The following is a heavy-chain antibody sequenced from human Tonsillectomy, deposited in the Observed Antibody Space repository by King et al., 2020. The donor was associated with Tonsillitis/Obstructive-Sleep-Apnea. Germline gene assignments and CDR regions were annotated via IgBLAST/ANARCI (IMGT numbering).Heavy chain of an antibody. CDR1: GFTFRSYD. D-gene: IGHD2-15*01. Sequence: VQLVESGGGLVQPGGSLRLSCAASGFTFRSYDFHWVRHAPGKGLEWVSGIGTAGDTYYPGSVRGRFTISRENAKNSLYLQMNSLRAGDKAVYYCARGVSCSGSTCYSPYAFDIWGQGTMVTVSS. CDR2: IGTAGDT. V-gene: IGHV3-13*01. CDR3: ARGVSCSGSTCYSPYAFDI. J-gene: IGHJ3*02.